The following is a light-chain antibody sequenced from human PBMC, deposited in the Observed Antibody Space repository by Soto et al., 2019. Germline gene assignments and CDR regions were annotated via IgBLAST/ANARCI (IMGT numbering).Light chain of an antibody. J-gene: IGKJ4*01. CDR2: GAS. Sequence: EILLTQSPGTLSLSPGDRATLSCRASQSLTNSFLAWYQQKPGQTPRLLIYGASFRATDIPDRFSGSGSGTDFTLTISRLEPDDFAVYFCQQYGRLPLSFGGGTKVEIK. CDR1: QSLTNSF. V-gene: IGKV3-20*01. CDR3: QQYGRLPLS.